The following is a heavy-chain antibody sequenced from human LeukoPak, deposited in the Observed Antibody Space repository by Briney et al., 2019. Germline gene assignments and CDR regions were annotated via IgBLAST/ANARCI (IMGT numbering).Heavy chain of an antibody. CDR1: GGSISGNNYY. D-gene: IGHD7-27*01. Sequence: SETLCLTCTVSGGSISGNNYYWGWIRQPPEKGLEWIGSIYYSGTTYYNASLKSRATISVDTSRNQFSLKLSSVTAADTAVYYCARHDWGSWSLDNWGQGTLVTVSS. J-gene: IGHJ4*02. V-gene: IGHV4-39*01. CDR2: IYYSGTT. CDR3: ARHDWGSWSLDN.